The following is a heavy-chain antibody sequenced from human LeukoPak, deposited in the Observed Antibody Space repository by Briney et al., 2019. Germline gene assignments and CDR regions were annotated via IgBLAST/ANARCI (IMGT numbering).Heavy chain of an antibody. Sequence: GGSLRLSCAASGFTFSNYAVSWVRQAPGKGLEWVSGISGSGGNTYYADSVKGRFTISRDNAKNTLYLQMNSLRAEDTAVYYCAKAYSIGWYYFDCWGQGTLVTVSS. J-gene: IGHJ4*02. CDR2: ISGSGGNT. CDR1: GFTFSNYA. CDR3: AKAYSIGWYYFDC. V-gene: IGHV3-23*01. D-gene: IGHD6-19*01.